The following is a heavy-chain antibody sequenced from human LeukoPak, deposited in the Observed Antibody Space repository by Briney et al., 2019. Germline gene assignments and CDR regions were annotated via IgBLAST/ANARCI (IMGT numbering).Heavy chain of an antibody. V-gene: IGHV3-21*01. D-gene: IGHD1-26*01. CDR2: ISSSSSYI. J-gene: IGHJ4*02. Sequence: GGSLRLSCAASGFTFSSYSMNWVRQAPGKGLEWVSSISSSSSYIYYADSVKGRFTISRDNAKNSLYLQMISLRAEDTAVYYCAREPPRKVGATTDFDYWGQGTLVTVSS. CDR1: GFTFSSYS. CDR3: AREPPRKVGATTDFDY.